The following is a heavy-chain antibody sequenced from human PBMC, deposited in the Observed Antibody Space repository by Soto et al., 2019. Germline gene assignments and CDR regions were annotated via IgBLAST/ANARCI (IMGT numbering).Heavy chain of an antibody. J-gene: IGHJ4*02. V-gene: IGHV3-30*04. CDR2: VSFDGRNK. CDR3: ARPAGPFDY. CDR1: GFTFTSYA. Sequence: ESGGGVVQPGRSLRLSCAASGFTFTSYALHWVRQAPGKGLEWVAVVSFDGRNKYYADSVKGRFTISRDNSKNTVFLQLTSLRTEDTAVYYCARPAGPFDYWGQGTRVTVSS.